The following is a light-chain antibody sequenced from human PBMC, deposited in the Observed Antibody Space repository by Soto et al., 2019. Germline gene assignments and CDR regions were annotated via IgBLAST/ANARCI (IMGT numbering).Light chain of an antibody. CDR2: AAS. V-gene: IGKV1-39*01. CDR3: QQSSGFPYT. J-gene: IGKJ2*01. Sequence: DIQMTQSPSSLSASVGDRVTITCRASQSIGNYLSWFQHKPGKAPKFLIYAASSLQSGVPSRFSGSGSGTDFTLTISSLQTEDFATYDCQQSSGFPYTFGQGTKLEIK. CDR1: QSIGNY.